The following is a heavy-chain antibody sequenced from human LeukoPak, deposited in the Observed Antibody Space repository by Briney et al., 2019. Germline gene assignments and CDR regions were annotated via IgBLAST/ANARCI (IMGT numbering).Heavy chain of an antibody. Sequence: SETLSLTCTVSGGSITSYYYSWIRQPPGKGLEWIGYIYYSGSTNYNPSLKSRVTMSVDMSKNQLSLKLRSVTAADTAVYYCAYGGNSGTFDVWGQGTMVTVPS. CDR2: IYYSGST. V-gene: IGHV4-59*03. J-gene: IGHJ3*01. CDR3: AYGGNSGTFDV. CDR1: GGSITSYY. D-gene: IGHD4-23*01.